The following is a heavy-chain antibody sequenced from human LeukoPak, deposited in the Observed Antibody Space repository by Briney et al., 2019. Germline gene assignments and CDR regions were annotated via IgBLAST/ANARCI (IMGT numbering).Heavy chain of an antibody. D-gene: IGHD5-24*01. J-gene: IGHJ2*01. V-gene: IGHV3-21*01. CDR2: ISSSSLYI. CDR3: AREERDGYNYYWYFDL. CDR1: GFTFSSSA. Sequence: GGSLRLSCAASGFTFSSSAMSWVRQAPGKGLEWVSSISSSSLYIYYADSVKGRFTISRDNAKNSLYLQMSSLRAEDTAVYYCAREERDGYNYYWYFDLWGRGTLVTVSS.